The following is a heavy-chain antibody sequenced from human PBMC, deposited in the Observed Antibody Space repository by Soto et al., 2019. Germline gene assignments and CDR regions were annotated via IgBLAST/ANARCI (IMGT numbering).Heavy chain of an antibody. Sequence: EAHLVESGGGLIQPGGSLRLSCAASGSTFSSHWMHWVRQAPGKGLVGVSSTSPDGVVTNYADSVKDRFTISRDNAKSTLYLQMTSLRAEDTAVYYCLRGADIGGQGILVTVSS. CDR3: LRGADI. CDR2: TSPDGVVT. J-gene: IGHJ4*02. D-gene: IGHD2-15*01. V-gene: IGHV3-74*02. CDR1: GSTFSSHW.